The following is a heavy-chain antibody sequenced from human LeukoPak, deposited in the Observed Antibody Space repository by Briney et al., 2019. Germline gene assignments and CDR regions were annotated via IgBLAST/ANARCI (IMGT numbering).Heavy chain of an antibody. Sequence: KAGGSLRLSCAASGFSFNNAWMNWVRQAPGKGLEWVGRIKSKTDGGTTDYAAPVKGRFTISRDDSKKTLYMQMNSLKTEDTAVYYCARGGYYGDFDYWGQGTLVTVSS. D-gene: IGHD3-3*01. CDR2: IKSKTDGGTT. CDR1: GFSFNNAW. V-gene: IGHV3-15*01. J-gene: IGHJ4*02. CDR3: ARGGYYGDFDY.